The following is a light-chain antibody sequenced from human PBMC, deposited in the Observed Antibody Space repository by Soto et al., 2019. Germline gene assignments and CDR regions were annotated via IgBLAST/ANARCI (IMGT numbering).Light chain of an antibody. V-gene: IGKV3-20*01. CDR2: GAS. Sequence: EIVLTQSPGILSLSPGERATLSCRAGQSVRSTYLAWYQQKPGQAPRLLIHGASSRATGIPDRFSGSGSGTDFTLTISRLEPEDFAVYYCQYYSSSLSITFGQGTRLDIK. CDR1: QSVRSTY. J-gene: IGKJ5*01. CDR3: QYYSSSLSIT.